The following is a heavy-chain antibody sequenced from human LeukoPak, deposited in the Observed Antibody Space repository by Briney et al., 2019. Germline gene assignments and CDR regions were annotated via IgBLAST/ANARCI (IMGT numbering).Heavy chain of an antibody. CDR2: IYYSGST. CDR3: ARLGIAVAGAFDY. Sequence: PSETLSLTCTVSGGSISSYYWSWIRQPPGKGLEWIGYIYYSGSTNYNPSLKSRVTISVDTSKNQFSLKLSSVIAADTAVYYCARLGIAVAGAFDYWGQGTLVTVSS. CDR1: GGSISSYY. D-gene: IGHD6-19*01. V-gene: IGHV4-59*08. J-gene: IGHJ4*02.